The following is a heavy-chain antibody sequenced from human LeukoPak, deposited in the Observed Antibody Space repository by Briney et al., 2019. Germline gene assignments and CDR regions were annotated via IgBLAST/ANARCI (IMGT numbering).Heavy chain of an antibody. J-gene: IGHJ4*02. CDR3: ANYDSSGYHPGY. D-gene: IGHD3-22*01. V-gene: IGHV3-64*04. CDR2: ISSNGGST. Sequence: GGSLRLSCSASGFTFSSYAMHWVRQAPGKGLEYVSAISSNGGSTYYADSVKGRSTISRDNSKNTLYLQMNSLRAEDTAVYYCANYDSSGYHPGYWGQGTLVTVSS. CDR1: GFTFSSYA.